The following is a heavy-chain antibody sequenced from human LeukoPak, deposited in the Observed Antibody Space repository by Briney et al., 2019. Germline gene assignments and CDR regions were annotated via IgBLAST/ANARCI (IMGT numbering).Heavy chain of an antibody. Sequence: GGSLRLSCAASGFNFSIYWMHRVRQAPGKGLVWVSRINSDGSTTNYADFVKGRSTIFRDNAKNTLYLHMNSLRAEDTAVYYCVRDLGGRSGHWGQGTLVTVSS. D-gene: IGHD1-26*01. CDR2: INSDGSTT. CDR3: VRDLGGRSGH. V-gene: IGHV3-74*01. CDR1: GFNFSIYW. J-gene: IGHJ4*02.